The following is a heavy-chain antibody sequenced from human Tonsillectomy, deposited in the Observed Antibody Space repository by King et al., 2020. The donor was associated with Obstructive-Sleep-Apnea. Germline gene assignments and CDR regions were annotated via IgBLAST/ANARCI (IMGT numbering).Heavy chain of an antibody. CDR3: ARDSSGSGNRRYGMDV. Sequence: QLQESGPGLVKPSETLSLTCTVSGGSISSSSYYWGWIRQPPGKGLEWIGSIYYSGSTYYNPSLKSRVTISVDTSKNQFSLKLSSVTAADTAVYYCARDSSGSGNRRYGMDVWGQGTTVTVSS. J-gene: IGHJ6*02. V-gene: IGHV4-39*07. CDR2: IYYSGST. D-gene: IGHD3-10*01. CDR1: GGSISSSSYY.